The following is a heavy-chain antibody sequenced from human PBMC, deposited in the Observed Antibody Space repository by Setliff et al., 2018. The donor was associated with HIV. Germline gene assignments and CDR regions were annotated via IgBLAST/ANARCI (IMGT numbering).Heavy chain of an antibody. CDR1: SGSISSHY. CDR2: IYYSGST. J-gene: IGHJ5*01. Sequence: SETLSLTCTVSSGSISSHYWSWIRQPPGKGLEWIGNIYYSGSTNYNPSLKSRVTISVDTSNNQFSLRMNSVTAADTAVYYCATDTSISWFYHWGQGTLVTVSS. V-gene: IGHV4-59*11. D-gene: IGHD1-1*01. CDR3: ATDTSISWFYH.